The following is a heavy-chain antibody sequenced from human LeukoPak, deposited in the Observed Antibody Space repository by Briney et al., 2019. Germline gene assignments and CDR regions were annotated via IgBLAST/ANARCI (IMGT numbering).Heavy chain of an antibody. V-gene: IGHV3-30*18. J-gene: IGHJ6*04. D-gene: IGHD6-19*01. CDR1: GFTVSSYG. CDR2: ISYDGSNK. CDR3: AKDVGLAVAIFYYDGTDV. Sequence: GGALRLSCAASGFTVSSYGRHWVRDGPGKGQERVAVISYDGSNKYYADSVKGRFTISRDNSKNTLYLQMNSLRAEDTAVYYCAKDVGLAVAIFYYDGTDVWGEGTTVTVSS.